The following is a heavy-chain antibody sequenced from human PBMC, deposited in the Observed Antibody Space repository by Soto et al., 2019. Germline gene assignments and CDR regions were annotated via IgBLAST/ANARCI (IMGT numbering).Heavy chain of an antibody. CDR2: VNSDGSRT. Sequence: EVQVVESGGGLVQPGGSLRLSCADSGFTFSSYWMHWVRQVPGEGLVWVSRVNSDGSRTSYADSVKGRFTISRDNAKNTLHLQINSLRAAYTAVYYCAIGDESTYYYYYMAVWGKGTTVTVSS. V-gene: IGHV3-74*01. D-gene: IGHD2-2*01. CDR3: AIGDESTYYYYYMAV. J-gene: IGHJ6*03. CDR1: GFTFSSYW.